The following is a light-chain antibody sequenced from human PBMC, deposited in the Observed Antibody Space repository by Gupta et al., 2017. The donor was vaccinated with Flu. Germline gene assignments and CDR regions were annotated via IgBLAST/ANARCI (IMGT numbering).Light chain of an antibody. CDR2: KVS. CDR1: SSDVGGYDY. CDR3: NAYTSSIIYV. Sequence: QSALTQPASVSGSPGQSITISCTGTSSDVGGYDYVAWYQQHPAKPHNLFIFKVSNRTAGVASRFSGSKSGNTASLTISGPQEEDEADYYGNAYTSSIIYVFGTGTKVAVL. V-gene: IGLV2-14*01. J-gene: IGLJ1*01.